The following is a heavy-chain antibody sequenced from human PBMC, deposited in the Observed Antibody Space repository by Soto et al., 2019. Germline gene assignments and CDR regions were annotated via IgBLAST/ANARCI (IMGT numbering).Heavy chain of an antibody. Sequence: PSQTLSLTCAISGDSVSSNSAAWNWIRQSPSRGLEWLGRTYYRSKWYNDYAVSVKSRITINPDTSKNQFSLQLNSVTPEDTAVYYCAREGRAITFRGVIKEKKGNWFDTWGRGTLVTVSS. CDR2: TYYRSKWYN. V-gene: IGHV6-1*01. CDR3: AREGRAITFRGVIKEKKGNWFDT. D-gene: IGHD3-16*02. J-gene: IGHJ5*02. CDR1: GDSVSSNSAA.